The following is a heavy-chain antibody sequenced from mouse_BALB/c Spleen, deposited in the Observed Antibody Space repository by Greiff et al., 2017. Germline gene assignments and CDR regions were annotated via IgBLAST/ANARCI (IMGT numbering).Heavy chain of an antibody. CDR2: IDPENGNT. D-gene: IGHD1-1*01. J-gene: IGHJ3*01. V-gene: IGHV14-1*02. Sequence: VQLQQSGAELVRPGALVKLSCKASGFNIKDYYMHWVKQRPEQGLEWIGWIDPENGNTIYDPKFQGKASITADTSSNTAYLQLSSLTSEDTAVYYCARRSYGSSPAWFAYWGQGTLVTVSA. CDR3: ARRSYGSSPAWFAY. CDR1: GFNIKDYY.